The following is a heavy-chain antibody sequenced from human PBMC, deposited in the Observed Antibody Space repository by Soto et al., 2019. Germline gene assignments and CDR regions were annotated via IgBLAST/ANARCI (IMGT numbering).Heavy chain of an antibody. CDR3: ARRAGGQWLPPRFDP. D-gene: IGHD6-19*01. CDR2: IYYSGST. CDR1: GGSISSSSYY. Sequence: QLQLQESGPGLVKPSETLSLTCTVSGGSISSSSYYLGWIRQPPGKGLEWIGSIYYSGSTYYNPALKSRVTISVDTSKNQFSLKRSAVTAADTAVYYCARRAGGQWLPPRFDPWGQGTLVTVSS. J-gene: IGHJ5*02. V-gene: IGHV4-39*01.